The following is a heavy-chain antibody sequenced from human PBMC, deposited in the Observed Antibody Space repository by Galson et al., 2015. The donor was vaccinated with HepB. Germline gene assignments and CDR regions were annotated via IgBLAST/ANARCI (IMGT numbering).Heavy chain of an antibody. CDR2: TYNRSKWYN. CDR1: GDSVSSNSAA. Sequence: CAISGDSVSSNSAAWNWIRQSPSRGLEWLGRTYNRSKWYNDYAVSVKSRITINPDTSKNQFSLQLNSVTPEDTAVYYCAREEGTDWNDVGAFDIWGQGTMVTVSS. V-gene: IGHV6-1*01. J-gene: IGHJ3*02. CDR3: AREEGTDWNDVGAFDI. D-gene: IGHD1-1*01.